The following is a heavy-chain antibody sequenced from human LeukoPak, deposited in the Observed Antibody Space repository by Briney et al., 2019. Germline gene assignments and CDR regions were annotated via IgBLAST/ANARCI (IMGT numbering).Heavy chain of an antibody. CDR3: ARDPRNKGFDP. D-gene: IGHD1/OR15-1a*01. CDR1: GFTLSYYW. V-gene: IGHV3-74*01. CDR2: ISGDGSTT. Sequence: GGSLRLSCAASGFTLSYYWMHSVRQGPGKGLVWVSTISGDGSTTHYADSVKGRFTISRDNAKNTLYVEMNSLRAEDTAVYYCARDPRNKGFDPWGQGTLVTVSS. J-gene: IGHJ5*02.